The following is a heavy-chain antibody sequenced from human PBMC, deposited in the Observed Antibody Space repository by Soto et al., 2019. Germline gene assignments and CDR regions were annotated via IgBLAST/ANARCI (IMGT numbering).Heavy chain of an antibody. CDR3: ARAQGVVRNYYYYGMDV. D-gene: IGHD3-3*01. J-gene: IGHJ6*02. CDR1: GFTFSSYD. CDR2: IGTAGDT. V-gene: IGHV3-13*01. Sequence: GGSLRLSCAASGFTFSSYDMHWVRQATGKGLEWVSAIGTAGDTYYPGSVKGRFTISRENAKNSLYLQMNSLRAEDTAVYYCARAQGVVRNYYYYGMDVWGQGTTVTVSS.